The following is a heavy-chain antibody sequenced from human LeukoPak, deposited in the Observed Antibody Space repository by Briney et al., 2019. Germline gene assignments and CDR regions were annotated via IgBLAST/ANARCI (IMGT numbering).Heavy chain of an antibody. CDR1: GFKFVEYV. V-gene: IGHV3-9*01. D-gene: IGHD3-22*01. J-gene: IGHJ3*02. Sequence: HSGGSLRLSCEASGFKFVEYVMHWVRQAPGKGLEWVSGINWNSGSIDYADSVKGRFTISRDNAKNSLYLQRNSLRAEDTAVYYCARGYYDSSGYYSDAFDIWGQGTMVTVSS. CDR2: INWNSGSI. CDR3: ARGYYDSSGYYSDAFDI.